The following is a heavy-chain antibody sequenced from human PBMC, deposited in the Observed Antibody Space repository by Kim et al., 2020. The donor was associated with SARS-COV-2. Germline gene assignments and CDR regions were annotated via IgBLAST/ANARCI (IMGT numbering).Heavy chain of an antibody. CDR3: ARDYDILTGYYFDY. J-gene: IGHJ4*02. D-gene: IGHD3-9*01. CDR2: IWYDGSNK. Sequence: GGSLRLSCAASGFTFSSYGMHWVRQAPGKGLEWVAVIWYDGSNKYYADSVKGRFTISRDNSKNTLYLQMNSLRAEDPAVYYCARDYDILTGYYFDYWGQGTLVTVSS. V-gene: IGHV3-33*01. CDR1: GFTFSSYG.